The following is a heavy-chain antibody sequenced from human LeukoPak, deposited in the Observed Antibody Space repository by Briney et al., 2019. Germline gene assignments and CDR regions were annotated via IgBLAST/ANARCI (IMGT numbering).Heavy chain of an antibody. CDR2: FDPEDGET. CDR1: GYTLTELS. CDR3: ATGPRADYYDSSGYYPFDY. D-gene: IGHD3-22*01. J-gene: IGHJ4*02. Sequence: ASVKVSCKVSGYTLTELSMHWVRQAPGKGLEWMGGFDPEDGETIYAQKFQGRVTMTEDTSTDTAYMELSSLRSEDTAVYYCATGPRADYYDSSGYYPFDYWSQGTLVTVSS. V-gene: IGHV1-24*01.